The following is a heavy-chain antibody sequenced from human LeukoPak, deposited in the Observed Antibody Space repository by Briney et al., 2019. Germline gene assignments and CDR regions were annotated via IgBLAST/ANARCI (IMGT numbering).Heavy chain of an antibody. CDR2: IWYDGSNK. CDR3: ARGRYSYVPWDAFDI. J-gene: IGHJ3*02. Sequence: PGGSLRLSCAASGFTFSSYGMHWVRQAPGKGLEWVAVIWYDGSNKYYADSVKGRFTISRDNSKNTLYLQMNGLRAEDTAVYYCARGRYSYVPWDAFDIWGQGTMVTVSS. D-gene: IGHD5-18*01. V-gene: IGHV3-33*01. CDR1: GFTFSSYG.